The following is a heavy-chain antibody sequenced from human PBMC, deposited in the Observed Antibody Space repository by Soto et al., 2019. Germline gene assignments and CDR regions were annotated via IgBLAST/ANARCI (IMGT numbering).Heavy chain of an antibody. Sequence: QVPLVESGGGVVQPGRSLRLSCAASGFTFSSYGMHWVRQAPGKGLEWVAVISYDGSNKYYADSVKGRFTISRDNSKNTLYLQMNSLRAEDTAVYYCAKGTLEPHFDYWGQGTLVTVSS. CDR1: GFTFSSYG. CDR3: AKGTLEPHFDY. V-gene: IGHV3-30*18. J-gene: IGHJ4*02. CDR2: ISYDGSNK. D-gene: IGHD1-1*01.